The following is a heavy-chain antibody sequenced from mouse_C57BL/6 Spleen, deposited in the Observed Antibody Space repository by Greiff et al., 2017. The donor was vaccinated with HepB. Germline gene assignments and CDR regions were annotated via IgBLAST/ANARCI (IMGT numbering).Heavy chain of an antibody. V-gene: IGHV1-85*01. D-gene: IGHD1-1*01. J-gene: IGHJ3*01. CDR2: IYPRDGST. CDR1: GYTFTSYD. Sequence: VKLMESGPELVKPGASVKLSCKASGYTFTSYDINWVKQRPGQGLEWIGWIYPRDGSTKYNEKFKGKATLTVDTSSSTAYMELHSLTSEDSAVYFCARDYYYGSSPGFAYWGQGTLVTVSA. CDR3: ARDYYYGSSPGFAY.